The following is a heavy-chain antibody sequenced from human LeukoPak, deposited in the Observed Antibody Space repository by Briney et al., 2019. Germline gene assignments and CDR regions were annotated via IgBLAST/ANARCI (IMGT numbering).Heavy chain of an antibody. D-gene: IGHD3-3*01. CDR3: ARDSYYDFWSGLVAY. Sequence: GGSLRLSCATSGFTFSIYTMNWVRQAPGKGLEWVSYISSSGSTIYYADSVKGRFTISRDNAKNSLYLQMNSLRAEDTAVYYCARDSYYDFWSGLVAYWGQGTLVTVSS. CDR2: ISSSGSTI. J-gene: IGHJ4*02. V-gene: IGHV3-48*04. CDR1: GFTFSIYT.